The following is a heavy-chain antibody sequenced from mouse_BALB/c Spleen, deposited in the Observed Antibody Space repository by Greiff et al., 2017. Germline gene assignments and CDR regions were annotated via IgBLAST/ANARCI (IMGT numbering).Heavy chain of an antibody. D-gene: IGHD2-14*01. Sequence: VQLQQSGPGLVQPSQSLSITCTVSGFSLTSYGVHWVRQSPGKGLEWLGVIWSGGSTDYNAAFISRLSISKDNSKSQVFFKMNSLQANDTAIYYCARNWDRYYAMDYWGQGTSVTVSS. CDR3: ARNWDRYYAMDY. CDR2: IWSGGST. J-gene: IGHJ4*01. CDR1: GFSLTSYG. V-gene: IGHV2-2*02.